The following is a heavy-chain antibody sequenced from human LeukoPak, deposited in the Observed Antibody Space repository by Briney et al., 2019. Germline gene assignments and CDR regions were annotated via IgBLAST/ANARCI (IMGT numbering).Heavy chain of an antibody. J-gene: IGHJ5*02. CDR3: AGHPVGWQWLAKFDP. CDR1: GGSISSYY. CDR2: IYYSGST. Sequence: LETLSLTCTVSGGSISSYYWSWIRQPPGKGLEWIGYIYYSGSTNYNPSLKSRVTISVDTSKNQFSLKLSSVTAADTAVYYCAGHPVGWQWLAKFDPWGQGTLVTVSS. V-gene: IGHV4-59*01. D-gene: IGHD6-19*01.